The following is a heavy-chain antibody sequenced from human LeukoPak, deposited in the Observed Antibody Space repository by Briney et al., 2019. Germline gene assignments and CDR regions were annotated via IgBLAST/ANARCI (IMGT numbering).Heavy chain of an antibody. Sequence: GGSLRLSCAASGFTFSSYGMSWVRQPPGKGLEWVSVISGSGGTTYYADSAKGRFTISRDNSKNTLYLQMNSLRAEDTAVYYCAKSRPGAGLDYWGQGTLVTVSS. CDR1: GFTFSSYG. V-gene: IGHV3-23*01. J-gene: IGHJ4*02. CDR3: AKSRPGAGLDY. D-gene: IGHD2-2*01. CDR2: ISGSGGTT.